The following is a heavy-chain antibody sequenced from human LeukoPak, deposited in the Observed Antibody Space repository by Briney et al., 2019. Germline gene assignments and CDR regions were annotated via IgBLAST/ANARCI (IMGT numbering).Heavy chain of an antibody. V-gene: IGHV3-23*01. J-gene: IGHJ3*02. CDR3: ARPPHRWELVRGAFDI. D-gene: IGHD3-10*01. CDR1: GFTVSSNY. CDR2: ISGSGGST. Sequence: VGSLRLSCAASGFTVSSNYMSWVRQAPGKGLEWVSAISGSGGSTYYADSVKGRFTICRDSSKNTLYLQMNSLRAEDTAVYYCARPPHRWELVRGAFDIWGQGTMVTVSS.